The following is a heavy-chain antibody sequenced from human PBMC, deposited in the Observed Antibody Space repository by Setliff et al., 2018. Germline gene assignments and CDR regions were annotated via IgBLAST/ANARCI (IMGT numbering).Heavy chain of an antibody. V-gene: IGHV1-69*05. D-gene: IGHD5-18*01. Sequence: SVKVSCKASGGAFSNYGITWVRQAPGQGLEWMGGIIPIFGTTTYAQKFLGRVTITTDESTSTAYMELSSLTSDDTAVYYCAREGVDTRSSTDYRYYMDVWGKGTTVTVSS. CDR1: GGAFSNYG. CDR3: AREGVDTRSSTDYRYYMDV. CDR2: IIPIFGTT. J-gene: IGHJ6*03.